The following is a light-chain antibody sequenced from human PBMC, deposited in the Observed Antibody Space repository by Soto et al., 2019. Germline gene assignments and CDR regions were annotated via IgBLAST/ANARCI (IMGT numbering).Light chain of an antibody. V-gene: IGKV1-6*01. CDR1: QGIGNA. CDR3: LQDINYPWT. Sequence: ALQLTQSHPSQSASVGGKVNISGRASQGIGNALGWYQQKPAKPPKVLIYGASNLQSGVPPRFSGSGSGTDFTLAISSLQPEDSATYYCLQDINYPWTFGQGTKVDIK. J-gene: IGKJ1*01. CDR2: GAS.